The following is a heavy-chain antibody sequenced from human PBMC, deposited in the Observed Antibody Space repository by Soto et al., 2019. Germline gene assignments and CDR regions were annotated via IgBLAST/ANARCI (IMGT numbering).Heavy chain of an antibody. Sequence: GGSLRLSCAASGFTFGGFAMHWVRQASGKGLEWVGHIRSKTNSYATAYAESVKGRFTISRDDSMNTAYLQMNSLKTEDTAVYFRTRQTDAVQWLVVPTDYNFDYWGQGTLITVSS. CDR1: GFTFGGFA. V-gene: IGHV3-73*01. J-gene: IGHJ4*02. D-gene: IGHD6-19*01. CDR3: TRQTDAVQWLVVPTDYNFDY. CDR2: IRSKTNSYAT.